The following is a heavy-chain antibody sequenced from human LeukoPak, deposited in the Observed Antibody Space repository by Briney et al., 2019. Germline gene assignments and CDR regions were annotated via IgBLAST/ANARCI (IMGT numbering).Heavy chain of an antibody. V-gene: IGHV3-7*01. CDR1: GFTFSSYA. Sequence: PGGSLRLSCAASGFTFSSYAMTWVRQAPGKGLEWVASIKQDGSEQYYVDSVKGRFTVSRENAKNSLHLQMNGLRAEDSAVYYCARVASYYDFWSGYYSSRDYYYYYMDVWGKGTTVTVSS. J-gene: IGHJ6*03. CDR3: ARVASYYDFWSGYYSSRDYYYYYMDV. D-gene: IGHD3-3*01. CDR2: IKQDGSEQ.